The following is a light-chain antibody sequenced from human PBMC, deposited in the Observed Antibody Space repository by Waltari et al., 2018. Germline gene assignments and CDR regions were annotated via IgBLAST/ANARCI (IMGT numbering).Light chain of an antibody. J-gene: IGKJ3*01. CDR3: QQSYNTPFT. CDR2: AAS. Sequence: DIQMPQSPSPLSASVADRVSITCRASQSVTSYLNWYQQKPGRAPNLLIYAASNLQSGVPSRFSGSGFGTEFTLTISSLQPEDFATYYCQQSYNTPFTFGPGTKVDI. CDR1: QSVTSY. V-gene: IGKV1-39*01.